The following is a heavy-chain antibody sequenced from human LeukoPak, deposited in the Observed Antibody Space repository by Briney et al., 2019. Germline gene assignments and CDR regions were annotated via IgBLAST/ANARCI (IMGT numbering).Heavy chain of an antibody. Sequence: ASVTVSCKASGYAFNDTYFNWVRQAPGQGLEWMGWINPNSGARIYSQKFQGRVTMDTSVSTVYMELSSLTSDDTAVYYCATSTSVTHTRDPWGQGTLVTVSS. V-gene: IGHV1-2*02. CDR3: ATSTSVTHTRDP. D-gene: IGHD5/OR15-5a*01. CDR1: GYAFNDTY. J-gene: IGHJ5*02. CDR2: INPNSGAR.